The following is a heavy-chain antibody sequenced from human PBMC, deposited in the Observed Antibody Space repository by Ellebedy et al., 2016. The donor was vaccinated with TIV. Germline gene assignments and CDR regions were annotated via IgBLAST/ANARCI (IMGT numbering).Heavy chain of an antibody. D-gene: IGHD5-12*01. CDR2: IYSSWST. J-gene: IGHJ4*02. CDR1: GDSISSRNLY. V-gene: IGHV4-39*01. Sequence: MPSETLSLTCTVSGDSISSRNLYWGWIRQAPGKGLQWIGSIYSSWSTYYSPSLKSRVTISVDTSKNQFSLKLSSVTAADTAVYYCARQVWAGYSGYGIYYFDYWGQGILVTVSS. CDR3: ARQVWAGYSGYGIYYFDY.